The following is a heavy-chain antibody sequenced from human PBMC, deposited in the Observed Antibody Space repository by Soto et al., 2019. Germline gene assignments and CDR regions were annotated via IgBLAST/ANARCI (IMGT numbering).Heavy chain of an antibody. D-gene: IGHD1-26*01. CDR2: ISYDGSNK. CDR3: ASHPFKYSGSYSSFDY. J-gene: IGHJ4*02. Sequence: QVQLVESGGGVVQPGRSLRLSCAASGFTFSSYAMHWVRQAPGKGLEWVAVISYDGSNKYYADSVKGRFTISRDNSKNTLYLQMNSLRAEDTAVYYCASHPFKYSGSYSSFDYWGQGTLFTVSS. CDR1: GFTFSSYA. V-gene: IGHV3-30-3*01.